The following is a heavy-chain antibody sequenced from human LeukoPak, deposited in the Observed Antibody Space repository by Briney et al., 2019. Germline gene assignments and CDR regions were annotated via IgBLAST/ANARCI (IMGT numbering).Heavy chain of an antibody. CDR2: INYRGTT. V-gene: IGHV4-39*02. J-gene: IGHJ4*02. CDR1: GGAIINDNFY. Sequence: NPSETLSLTCTVSGGAIINDNFYWGWVRQPPGRGLEWIVSINYRGTTYYNPSLASRVTISVDTSKTHLSLRLSSVTAADTAAYYCARLSDHWSKGTLVTVSS. CDR3: ARLSDH.